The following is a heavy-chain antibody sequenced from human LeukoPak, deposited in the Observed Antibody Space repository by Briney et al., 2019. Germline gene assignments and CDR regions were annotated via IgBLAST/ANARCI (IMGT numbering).Heavy chain of an antibody. CDR3: ATAPRWGAPEY. J-gene: IGHJ4*02. CDR1: GFSLSSNY. Sequence: GGALRLSCAASGFSLSSNYMSWVRQARGKGLEGVSLIYSGGSTYYTDSVNGRFSISRYNSKNTLYLQMNSLRDDDTAVYYCATAPRWGAPEYWGQGTLVIVSS. V-gene: IGHV3-66*01. CDR2: IYSGGST. D-gene: IGHD4/OR15-4a*01.